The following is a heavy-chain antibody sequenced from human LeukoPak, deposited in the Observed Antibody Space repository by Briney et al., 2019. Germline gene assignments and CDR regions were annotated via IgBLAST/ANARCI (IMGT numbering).Heavy chain of an antibody. Sequence: QSGGSLRLSCAASGFTFSSYAMNWVRQAPGKGQEWVSGISGSGGSTYYADSVKGRFTISRDNSKNTLYLQMNSLRAEDTAVYYCAKDLDCSSTSCYPDYWGQGTLVTVSS. J-gene: IGHJ4*02. D-gene: IGHD2-2*01. CDR1: GFTFSSYA. V-gene: IGHV3-23*01. CDR2: ISGSGGST. CDR3: AKDLDCSSTSCYPDY.